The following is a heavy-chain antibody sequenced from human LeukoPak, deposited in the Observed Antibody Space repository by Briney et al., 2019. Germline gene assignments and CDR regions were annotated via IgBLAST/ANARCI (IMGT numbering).Heavy chain of an antibody. CDR2: ISGSGGST. D-gene: IGHD6-19*01. V-gene: IGHV3-23*01. Sequence: GGSLRLSCAASGFTFSSYAMSWVRQAPGKGLEWVSAISGSGGSTYYADSVKGRFTISRDNSKNTLYLQMNSLRAEDAAVYYCAKDWDSSGWFDNWFDPWGQGTLVTVSS. J-gene: IGHJ5*02. CDR3: AKDWDSSGWFDNWFDP. CDR1: GFTFSSYA.